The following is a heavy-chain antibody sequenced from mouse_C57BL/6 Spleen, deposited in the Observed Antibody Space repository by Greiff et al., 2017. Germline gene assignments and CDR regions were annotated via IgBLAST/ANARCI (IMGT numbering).Heavy chain of an antibody. CDR2: INPYNGGT. V-gene: IGHV1-19*01. D-gene: IGHD1-1*01. CDR1: GYTFTDYY. CDR3: ARSAEFITTVVATPFDY. Sequence: VQLKESGPVLVKPGASVKMSCKASGYTFTDYYMNWVKQSHGKSLEWIGVINPYNGGTSYNQKFKGKATLTVDTSSSTAYMVLNSLTSEGSAVYYCARSAEFITTVVATPFDYWGQGTTLTVSS. J-gene: IGHJ2*01.